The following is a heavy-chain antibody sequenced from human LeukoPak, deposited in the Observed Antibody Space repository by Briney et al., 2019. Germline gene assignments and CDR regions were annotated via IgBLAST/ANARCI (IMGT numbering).Heavy chain of an antibody. Sequence: SGGSLRLSCAASGFTFSDHHMDWVPQAPGKGLEWVGRTRNKANRYSTEYAASVKGRFSISRDDSKKSLYLQMNSLRAEDTAVYYCARSPVGTTPFDYWGEGTLVTVSS. D-gene: IGHD1-26*01. CDR3: ARSPVGTTPFDY. V-gene: IGHV3-72*01. J-gene: IGHJ4*02. CDR1: GFTFSDHH. CDR2: TRNKANRYST.